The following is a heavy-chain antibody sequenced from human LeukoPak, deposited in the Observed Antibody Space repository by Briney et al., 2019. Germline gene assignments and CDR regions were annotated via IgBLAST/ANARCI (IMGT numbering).Heavy chain of an antibody. J-gene: IGHJ4*02. CDR1: GGSISSSSYY. CDR3: AGAPGIAVAGKSPWGVY. Sequence: KPSETLSLTCTVSGGSISSSSYYWSWIRQPPGKGLEWIGYIYYSGSTNYNPSLKSRVTISVDTSKNQFSLKLSSVTAADTAVYYCAGAPGIAVAGKSPWGVYWGQGTLVTVSS. D-gene: IGHD6-19*01. CDR2: IYYSGST. V-gene: IGHV4-61*01.